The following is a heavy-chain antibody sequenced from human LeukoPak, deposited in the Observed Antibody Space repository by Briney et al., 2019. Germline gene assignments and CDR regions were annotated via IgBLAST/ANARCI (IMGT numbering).Heavy chain of an antibody. CDR3: ARAVGITTALFDY. D-gene: IGHD1-26*01. V-gene: IGHV4-38-2*02. CDR2: IYHSGST. CDR1: GVSISSGFY. Sequence: SETLSLTCTVSGVSISSGFYWGWIRQPPGKGLEWIGSIYHSGSTYYNPALKSRVTISVDTSKNQFSLKLSSVTAADTAVYYCARAVGITTALFDYWGQGTLVTVSS. J-gene: IGHJ4*02.